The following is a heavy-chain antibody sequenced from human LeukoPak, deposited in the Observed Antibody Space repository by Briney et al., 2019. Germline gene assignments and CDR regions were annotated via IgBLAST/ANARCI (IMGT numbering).Heavy chain of an antibody. Sequence: GGSLRLSCAASGFTVSSNYMSWVRQAPGKGLEWVSVIYSGGSTYYADSVKGRFTISRDNAKNTLYLQMNSLRAEDTAVYYCARDPYGGNWFDYWGQGTLVTVSS. V-gene: IGHV3-53*01. CDR2: IYSGGST. CDR1: GFTVSSNY. J-gene: IGHJ4*02. D-gene: IGHD4-23*01. CDR3: ARDPYGGNWFDY.